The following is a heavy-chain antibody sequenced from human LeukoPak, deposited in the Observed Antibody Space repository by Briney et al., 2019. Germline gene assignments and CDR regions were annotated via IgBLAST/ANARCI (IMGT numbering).Heavy chain of an antibody. D-gene: IGHD2-2*01. CDR1: GFTFSSYS. Sequence: GGSLRLSCAASGFTFSSYSMNWVRQAPGKGLEWVSYISSSSSTIYYADSVKGRFTISRDNAKNSLYLQMNSLRAEDTAVYYCARSPYCSSTSCYGIYYWGEGTLVTVSS. CDR2: ISSSSSTI. V-gene: IGHV3-48*04. CDR3: ARSPYCSSTSCYGIYY. J-gene: IGHJ4*02.